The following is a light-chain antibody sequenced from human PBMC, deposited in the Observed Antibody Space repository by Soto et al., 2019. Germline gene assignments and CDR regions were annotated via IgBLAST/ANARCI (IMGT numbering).Light chain of an antibody. CDR2: NSI. CDR1: SSNIGAGYD. J-gene: IGLJ3*02. V-gene: IGLV1-40*01. CDR3: QSYDRSLSGWV. Sequence: QSVLTQPPSVSGAPGQRVTISCTGSSSNIGAGYDVQWYQQVPGTAPKLLISNSINRPSGVPDRFSGSRSDTSASLAITGIQADDEDDYYCQSYDRSLSGWVFGGGTKLTVL.